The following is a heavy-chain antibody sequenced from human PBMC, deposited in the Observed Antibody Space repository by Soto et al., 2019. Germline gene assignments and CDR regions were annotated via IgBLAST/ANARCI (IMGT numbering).Heavy chain of an antibody. CDR3: ARVGDIVVVPAAHPRDYYYYYGMDV. J-gene: IGHJ6*02. Sequence: EVQLVESGGGLVQPGGSLRLSCAASGFTFSSYWMSWVRQAPGKGLEWVANIKQDGSEKYYVDSVKGRFTISRDNAKNSLYLQMNSLRAEDTAVYYCARVGDIVVVPAAHPRDYYYYYGMDVWGQGTTVTVSS. CDR2: IKQDGSEK. CDR1: GFTFSSYW. V-gene: IGHV3-7*03. D-gene: IGHD2-2*01.